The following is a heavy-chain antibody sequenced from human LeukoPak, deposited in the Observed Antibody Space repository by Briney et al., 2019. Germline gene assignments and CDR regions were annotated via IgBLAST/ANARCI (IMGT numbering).Heavy chain of an antibody. J-gene: IGHJ4*02. Sequence: SVKVSCKASGFTFTSSAMQWVRQARGQRLEWIGWIVVGSGNTNYAQKFQERVTITRDMSTSTAYMELSRLRSDDTAVYYCARDGVSSQNGDYWGQGTLVTVSS. CDR1: GFTFTSSA. CDR3: ARDGVSSQNGDY. CDR2: IVVGSGNT. D-gene: IGHD6-13*01. V-gene: IGHV1-58*02.